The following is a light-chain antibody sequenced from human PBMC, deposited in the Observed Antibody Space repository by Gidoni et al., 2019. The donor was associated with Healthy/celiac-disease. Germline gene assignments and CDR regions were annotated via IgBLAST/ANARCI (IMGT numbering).Light chain of an antibody. CDR3: SSYTSSSTVV. V-gene: IGLV2-14*03. CDR2: DVS. J-gene: IGLJ2*01. Sequence: QSALTKPASVSGSPRQSITISCTGTSSDVGGYNYVSWYQHHPGKAPKLTIYDVSNRPSGVSNRFSGSKSGNTASLTISGLQAEDEADYYCSSYTSSSTVVFGGGTKLTVL. CDR1: SSDVGGYNY.